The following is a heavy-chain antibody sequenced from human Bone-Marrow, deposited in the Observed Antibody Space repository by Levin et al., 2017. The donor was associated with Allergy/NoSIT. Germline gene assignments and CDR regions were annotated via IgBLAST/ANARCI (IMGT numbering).Heavy chain of an antibody. J-gene: IGHJ3*01. CDR3: ARPRASKPPSCRSTSCSVGEDVYDV. CDR1: GYSFTTSW. CDR2: IYPDDSDT. Sequence: GESLKISCKGSGYSFTTSWIAWVRQMPGKGLEWMGIIYPDDSDTRYSPSIQGQVTFSVDKSITTAYLQWNSLKASDTAMYYCARPRASKPPSCRSTSCSVGEDVYDVWGQGTMVTVSS. V-gene: IGHV5-51*01. D-gene: IGHD2-2*01.